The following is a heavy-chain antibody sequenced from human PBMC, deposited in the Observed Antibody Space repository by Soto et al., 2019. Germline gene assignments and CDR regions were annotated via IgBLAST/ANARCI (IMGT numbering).Heavy chain of an antibody. CDR1: GLTFSSYG. D-gene: IGHD5-12*01. V-gene: IGHV3-30*18. Sequence: QVQLVESGGGVVQPGRSLRLSCAASGLTFSSYGMHWVRQAPGKGLEWVAVISYDGSNKYYADSVKGRFTISRDNSKNTLYLQMNSLRAEDTAVYYCAKGEVWAVATIGGAFDYWGQGTLVTVSS. J-gene: IGHJ4*02. CDR2: ISYDGSNK. CDR3: AKGEVWAVATIGGAFDY.